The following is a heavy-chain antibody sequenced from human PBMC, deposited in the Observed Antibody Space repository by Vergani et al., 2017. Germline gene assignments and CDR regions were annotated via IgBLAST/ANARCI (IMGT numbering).Heavy chain of an antibody. CDR1: GGSITSSSYY. Sequence: QLHLQESGPGLVRPSETLSLTCTVSGGSITSSSYYWGWIRQPPGKGLEWIGNIYHSGGAYYNPSLKGRVTISGDTSKNQFSLKLNSVTAADTAVYYCGRVADFYGLGSRLLDLCGQGILVTVSS. J-gene: IGHJ5*02. V-gene: IGHV4-39*07. D-gene: IGHD3-10*01. CDR2: IYHSGGA. CDR3: GRVADFYGLGSRLLDL.